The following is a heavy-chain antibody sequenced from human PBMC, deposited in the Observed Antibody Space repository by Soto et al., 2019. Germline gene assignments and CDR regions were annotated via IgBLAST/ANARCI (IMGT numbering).Heavy chain of an antibody. CDR1: GYTFTSYD. V-gene: IGHV1-8*01. D-gene: IGHD6-13*01. Sequence: QVQLVQSGAEVKKPGASVKVSCKASGYTFTSYDINWVRQATGQGLEWMGWMNPNSGNTGYAQKFQGRVTMTRNTSISTAYMELSSLRSEDTAVYFCARERSAAGTWWCDPWGQGTLVTVSS. J-gene: IGHJ5*02. CDR3: ARERSAAGTWWCDP. CDR2: MNPNSGNT.